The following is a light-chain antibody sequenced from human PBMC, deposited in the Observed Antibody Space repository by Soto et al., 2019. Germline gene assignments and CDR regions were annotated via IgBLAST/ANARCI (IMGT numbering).Light chain of an antibody. CDR2: KVS. J-gene: IGKJ5*01. Sequence: DIVMTQTPLSLLVTPGEPASISCRSSQSLLDSDDGNTYLSWFRQRPGQSPRRLIYKVSNREAEVPDRFSDSGAGTDFSLKISWVEAEAVGLYDCILGLRWPPIPFGSRTRMQI. CDR1: QSLLDSDDGNTY. V-gene: IGKV2-30*01. CDR3: ILGLRWPPIP.